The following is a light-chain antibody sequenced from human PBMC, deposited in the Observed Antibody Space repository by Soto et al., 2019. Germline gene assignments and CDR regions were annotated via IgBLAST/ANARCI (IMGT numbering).Light chain of an antibody. CDR1: SSDVGGYNY. CDR2: DVS. V-gene: IGLV2-14*01. Sequence: QSALTQPASVSRSPGQSITISCTGTSSDVGGYNYVSRYQQHPGKAPKLMIYDVSNRTSGVSNRFSGSKSGNTASLTISGLQAEDEADYYCSSYTSSSTYVVFGGGTKLTVL. J-gene: IGLJ2*01. CDR3: SSYTSSSTYVV.